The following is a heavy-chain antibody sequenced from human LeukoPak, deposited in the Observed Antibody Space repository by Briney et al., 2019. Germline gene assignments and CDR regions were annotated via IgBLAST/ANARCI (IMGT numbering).Heavy chain of an antibody. V-gene: IGHV3-23*01. CDR1: GFTFSSYA. CDR3: AKDHYSSSWSGQLYYFDY. D-gene: IGHD6-13*01. J-gene: IGHJ4*02. CDR2: ISGSGGST. Sequence: GGSLRLSCAASGFTFSSYAMSWVRQAPGKGLEWVSAISGSGGSTYYADSVKGRFTISRDNSKNTLYLQMNSLRAEDTAVYYCAKDHYSSSWSGQLYYFDYWGQGTLVTVSS.